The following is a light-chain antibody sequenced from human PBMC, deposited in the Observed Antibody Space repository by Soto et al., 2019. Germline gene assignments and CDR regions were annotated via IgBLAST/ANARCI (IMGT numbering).Light chain of an antibody. J-gene: IGKJ1*01. CDR2: GAS. CDR1: QYISTK. CDR3: QQYGASPWT. V-gene: IGKV3-20*01. Sequence: VLTQSPAGLSLSPGERATLFCRSNQYISTKLAWYQQKPGRAPRLLFSGASSRATDTPDRFSGSGSGTDFTLIISGVEAEDFAIYYCQQYGASPWTFGQGTKVDIK.